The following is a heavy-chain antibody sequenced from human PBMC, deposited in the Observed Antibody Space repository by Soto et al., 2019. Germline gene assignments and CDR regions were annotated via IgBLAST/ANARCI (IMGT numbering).Heavy chain of an antibody. CDR2: ISYDGSNK. V-gene: IGHV3-30*18. CDR1: GFTFSSYG. J-gene: IGHJ5*02. CDR3: AKDPPRAEPRSNSSTRRGWFDP. Sequence: GGSLRLSCAASGFTFSSYGMHWVRQAPGKGLEWVAVISYDGSNKYYADSVKGRFTISRDNSKNTLYLQMNSLRAEDTAVYYCAKDPPRAEPRSNSSTRRGWFDPWGQGTLVTVSS. D-gene: IGHD6-13*01.